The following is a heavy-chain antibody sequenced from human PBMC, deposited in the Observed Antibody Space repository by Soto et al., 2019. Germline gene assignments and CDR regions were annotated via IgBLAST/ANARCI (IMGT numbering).Heavy chain of an antibody. J-gene: IGHJ5*02. Sequence: SVKVSCKASGGTFSSYAISWVRQAPGQGLEWMGGIIPIFGTANYAQKFQGRVTITADESTNTLYLQMNSLRAEDTAVYYCARVAPYYYDSSGYYYDAYWFDPWGQGTLVTVSS. V-gene: IGHV1-69*13. CDR2: IIPIFGTA. D-gene: IGHD3-22*01. CDR1: GGTFSSYA. CDR3: ARVAPYYYDSSGYYYDAYWFDP.